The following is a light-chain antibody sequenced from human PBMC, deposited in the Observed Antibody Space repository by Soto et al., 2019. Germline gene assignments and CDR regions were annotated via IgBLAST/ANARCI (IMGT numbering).Light chain of an antibody. CDR1: QSVSNNY. J-gene: IGKJ1*01. CDR2: GAS. V-gene: IGKV3-20*01. Sequence: EIVLTQSPATLSLSPGERATLSCRASQSVSNNYLAWYQQKPGQAPRLLIYGASNRATGIPDRFSGSGSGTDFTLTMSSLEPEDFAVYYCQQYGSSGTFGQGTKVDIK. CDR3: QQYGSSGT.